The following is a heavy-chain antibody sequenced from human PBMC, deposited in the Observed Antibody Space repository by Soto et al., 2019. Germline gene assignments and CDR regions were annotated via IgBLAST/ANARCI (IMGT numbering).Heavy chain of an antibody. D-gene: IGHD6-19*01. V-gene: IGHV3-23*01. CDR1: GFTFSSYA. J-gene: IGHJ4*02. CDR2: ISGSGDST. CDR3: ARRSSGCYFDY. Sequence: EVQLLESGGGLVQPGGSLRLSCAASGFTFSSYAMNWVRQAPGKGLEWVSVISGSGDSTYYADSVKGRFTISRDNSKNPLYLQMNSPRAEDTAVYYCARRSSGCYFDYWGQGTLVTVSS.